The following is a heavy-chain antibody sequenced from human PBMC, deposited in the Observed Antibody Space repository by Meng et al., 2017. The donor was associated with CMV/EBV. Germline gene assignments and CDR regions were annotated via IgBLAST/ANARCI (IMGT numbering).Heavy chain of an antibody. J-gene: IGHJ5*02. V-gene: IGHV1-18*01. CDR3: ARHYSNLKGGWFDP. CDR1: GYTFTSYG. CDR2: ISAYNGNT. D-gene: IGHD4-11*01. Sequence: ASVNVSCKASGYTFTSYGISWVRQAPGQGLEWMGWISAYNGNTNYAQKLQGRVTMTTDTSTSTAYMELRSLRSDDTAVYYCARHYSNLKGGWFDPWGQGTLVTVSS.